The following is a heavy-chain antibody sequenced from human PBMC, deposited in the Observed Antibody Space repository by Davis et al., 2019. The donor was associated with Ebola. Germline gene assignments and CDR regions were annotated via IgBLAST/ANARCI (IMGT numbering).Heavy chain of an antibody. J-gene: IGHJ6*02. V-gene: IGHV1-2*04. D-gene: IGHD1-1*01. CDR1: RYTFTGYY. CDR3: ARGGATGTQGVYYYYGMDV. CDR2: INPNSGGT. Sequence: AASVKVSCKASRYTFTGYYMHWVRQAPGQGLEWMGWINPNSGGTNYAQKFQGWVTMTRDTSISTAYMELSRLRSDDTAVYYCARGGATGTQGVYYYYGMDVWGQGTTVTVSS.